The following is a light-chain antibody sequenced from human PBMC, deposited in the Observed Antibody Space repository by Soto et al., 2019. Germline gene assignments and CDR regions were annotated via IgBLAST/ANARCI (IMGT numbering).Light chain of an antibody. CDR1: QSVSSN. J-gene: IGKJ4*01. Sequence: EIVMTNSPATLSVSPGERATLSCRASQSVSSNLSWYQQKPGQAPRLLIYGASTRANGIPPRFSGGGSGTEFTLTISCLHSEDFAVYYCQQYNNWPPLSFGGGAKVDIK. CDR3: QQYNNWPPLS. V-gene: IGKV3D-15*01. CDR2: GAS.